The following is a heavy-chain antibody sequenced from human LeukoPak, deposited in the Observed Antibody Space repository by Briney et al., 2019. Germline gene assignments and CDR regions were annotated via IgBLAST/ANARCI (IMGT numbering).Heavy chain of an antibody. Sequence: LETLSLTCTVSGGSISSSSYYWGWIRQPRGKGLEWIGSIYYSGSTYYNPSLKSRVTISVDTSKNQFSLKLSSVTAADTAVYYCARLRAPMDIVVVPTAIGSYYFDYWGQGTLVTVSS. D-gene: IGHD2-2*03. CDR3: ARLRAPMDIVVVPTAIGSYYFDY. J-gene: IGHJ4*02. CDR2: IYYSGST. CDR1: GGSISSSSYY. V-gene: IGHV4-39*01.